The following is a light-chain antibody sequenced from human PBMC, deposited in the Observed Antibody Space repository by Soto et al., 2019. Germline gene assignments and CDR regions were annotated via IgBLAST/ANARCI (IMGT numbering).Light chain of an antibody. J-gene: IGKJ1*01. CDR3: QLHTTYPRP. Sequence: DIQMTQSPSAMSAAVGDRVTITCRASQDIGYHLGWFQQKPGKAPKRLIYSASSLDSGVPSRFSATGSGTEFTFTISSLHPEDFATYYCQLHTTYPRPFGQGPKVDIK. CDR1: QDIGYH. V-gene: IGKV1-17*03. CDR2: SAS.